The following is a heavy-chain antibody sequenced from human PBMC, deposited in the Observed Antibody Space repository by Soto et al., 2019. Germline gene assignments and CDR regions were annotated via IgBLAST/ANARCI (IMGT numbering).Heavy chain of an antibody. CDR2: FIPICGTA. CDR1: GGTFSSYA. Sequence: QVQLVQSGAEVKKPGYSVKVSCKASGGTFSSYAISWVRQAPGQGLEWMGGFIPICGTAHYAQQFQGRVTITADKSTSTAYMELSILRSEDTAVYYCARGDKPPQYGMDVWGQGTTVTVSS. V-gene: IGHV1-69*06. CDR3: ARGDKPPQYGMDV. J-gene: IGHJ6*02. D-gene: IGHD2-15*01.